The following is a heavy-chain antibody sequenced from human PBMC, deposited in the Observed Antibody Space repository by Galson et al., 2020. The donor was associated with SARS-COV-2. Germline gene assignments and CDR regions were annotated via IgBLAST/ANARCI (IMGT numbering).Heavy chain of an antibody. CDR2: IFYSGST. Sequence: SETLSLTCTVSGGSISSGGHYWSWIRQHPGKGLEWIGFIFYSGSTQYNPSLASRITFSLDTSKNQFSLKLRSVTAADTATYCCARDTRRDYFYYGMDVWGQGTTVTVSS. D-gene: IGHD2-15*01. CDR1: GGSISSGGHY. CDR3: ARDTRRDYFYYGMDV. V-gene: IGHV4-31*03. J-gene: IGHJ6*02.